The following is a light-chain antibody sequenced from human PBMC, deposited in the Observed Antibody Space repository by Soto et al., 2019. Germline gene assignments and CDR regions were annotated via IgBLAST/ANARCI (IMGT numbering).Light chain of an antibody. CDR3: QQYNNWPPIT. V-gene: IGKV3-15*01. Sequence: EIVLTQSPGTLALSPGERAALSCRASRSVSSYLAWYQQKPGQAPRLLIYGASTRATGIPARFSGSGSGTEFTLTISSLQSEDFAVYYCQQYNNWPPITFGQGTRLEIK. J-gene: IGKJ5*01. CDR1: RSVSSY. CDR2: GAS.